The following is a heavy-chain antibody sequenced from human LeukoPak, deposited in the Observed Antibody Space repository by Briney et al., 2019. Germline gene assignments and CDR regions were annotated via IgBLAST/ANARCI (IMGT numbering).Heavy chain of an antibody. CDR2: IRYDGSNK. CDR1: GFTFSSCG. J-gene: IGHJ4*02. CDR3: AKDHRYCSSTSCYVDY. D-gene: IGHD2-2*01. Sequence: GGSLRLSCAASGFTFSSCGMHWVRQAPGKGLEWVAFIRYDGSNKYYADSVKGRFTISRDNSKNTLYLQMNSLRAEDTAVYYCAKDHRYCSSTSCYVDYWGKGTLVTVSS. V-gene: IGHV3-30*02.